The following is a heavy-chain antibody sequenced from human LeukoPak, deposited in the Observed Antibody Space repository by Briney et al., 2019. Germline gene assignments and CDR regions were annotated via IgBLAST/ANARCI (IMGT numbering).Heavy chain of an antibody. J-gene: IGHJ4*02. D-gene: IGHD2-15*01. CDR1: GSPSISFG. CDR3: AKQGRDHCSGGSCYLFDY. CDR2: ISFDGGDK. Sequence: GGSLRLSCAAPGSPSISFGMHWVPQAPGKGLQWVALISFDGGDKYYADSVKGRFTISRDNSKDTLFLQMNSLRPEDTAVYYCAKQGRDHCSGGSCYLFDYWGQGTLVTVSS. V-gene: IGHV3-30*18.